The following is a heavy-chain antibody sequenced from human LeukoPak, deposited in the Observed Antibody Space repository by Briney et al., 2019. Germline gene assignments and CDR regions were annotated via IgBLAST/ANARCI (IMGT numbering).Heavy chain of an antibody. J-gene: IGHJ4*02. D-gene: IGHD6-13*01. CDR3: ARDPPGSSWYGDYFDY. CDR1: GFTFSDYY. CDR2: ISSSGSTI. Sequence: GGSLRLSCAASGFTFSDYYMSWIRQAPGKGLEWVSYISSSGSTIYYADSVKGRFTISRDNAKNSLYLQMNSLRAEDTAVYYYARDPPGSSWYGDYFDYWGQGTLVTVSS. V-gene: IGHV3-11*01.